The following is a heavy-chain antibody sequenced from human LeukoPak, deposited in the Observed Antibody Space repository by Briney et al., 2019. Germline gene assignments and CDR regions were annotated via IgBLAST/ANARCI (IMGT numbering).Heavy chain of an antibody. D-gene: IGHD2-21*02. CDR3: ARAPPYCGGDCYAGAFDI. J-gene: IGHJ3*02. V-gene: IGHV4-39*07. CDR1: GGSISSSSYY. CDR2: IYYSGST. Sequence: SETLSLTCTVSGGSISSSSYYWGWIRQPPGKGLEWIGSIYYSGSTYYNPSLKSRVTISVDTSKNQFSLKLSSVTAADTAVYYCARAPPYCGGDCYAGAFDIWGQGTMVSVSS.